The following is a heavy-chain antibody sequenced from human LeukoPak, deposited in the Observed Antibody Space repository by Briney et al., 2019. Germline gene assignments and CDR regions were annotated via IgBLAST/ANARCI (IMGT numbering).Heavy chain of an antibody. CDR3: ARHDNEKSGYEIDY. CDR2: IYYSGST. V-gene: IGHV4-59*08. Sequence: PSETLSLTCTVPGGSISSYYWSWIRQPPGKGLEWIGYIYYSGSTNYNPSLKSRVTISVDTSKNQFSLKLSSVTAADTAVYYCARHDNEKSGYEIDYWGQGTLVTVSS. D-gene: IGHD5-12*01. J-gene: IGHJ4*02. CDR1: GGSISSYY.